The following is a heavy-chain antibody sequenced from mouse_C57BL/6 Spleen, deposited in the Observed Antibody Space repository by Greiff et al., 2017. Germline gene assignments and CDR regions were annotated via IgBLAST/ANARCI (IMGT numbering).Heavy chain of an antibody. Sequence: VQLQQSGAELVRPGASVKLSCTASGFNIKDYYMHWVKQRPEQGLEWIGRIDPEDGDTEYAPKFPGKATMTADTSSNTAYLQLSSLTSEDTAVYYCTTTEYYYGSSYPFAYWGQGTLVTVSA. CDR2: IDPEDGDT. D-gene: IGHD1-1*01. V-gene: IGHV14-1*01. J-gene: IGHJ3*01. CDR3: TTTEYYYGSSYPFAY. CDR1: GFNIKDYY.